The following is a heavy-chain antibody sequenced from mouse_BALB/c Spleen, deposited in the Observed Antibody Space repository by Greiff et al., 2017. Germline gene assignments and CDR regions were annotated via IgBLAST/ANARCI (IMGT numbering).Heavy chain of an antibody. Sequence: QVHLQQPGAELVKPGASVKLSCKASGYTFTSYWMHWVKQRPGQGLEWIGEINPSNGRTNYNEKFKSKATLTVDKSSSTAYMQLNSLTSEDSAVYYCAREGAAMDYWGQGTSVTVSS. CDR1: GYTFTSYW. D-gene: IGHD3-3*01. CDR2: INPSNGRT. V-gene: IGHV1S81*02. CDR3: AREGAAMDY. J-gene: IGHJ4*01.